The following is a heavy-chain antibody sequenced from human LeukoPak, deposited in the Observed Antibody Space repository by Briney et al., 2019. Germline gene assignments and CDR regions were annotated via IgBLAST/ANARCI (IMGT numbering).Heavy chain of an antibody. Sequence: GRSLRLSCAASGFTSSDYYMSWIRQAPRKGLEWVSYISSRGSTIYYADSVKGRFTISRDNAKNSLYLQMNSLRAEDTAVYYCARCIYDFWNGYQPPDYWGQGTLVTVSS. CDR3: ARCIYDFWNGYQPPDY. V-gene: IGHV3-11*01. CDR1: GFTSSDYY. J-gene: IGHJ4*02. CDR2: ISSRGSTI. D-gene: IGHD3-3*01.